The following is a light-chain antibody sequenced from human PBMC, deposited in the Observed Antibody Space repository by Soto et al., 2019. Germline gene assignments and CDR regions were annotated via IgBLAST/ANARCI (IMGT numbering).Light chain of an antibody. CDR3: QQYFSYPLT. V-gene: IGKV4-1*01. CDR2: WAS. J-gene: IGKJ4*01. Sequence: DVVLTQSPDSLAVSLGERATINCKSSQSVLYSSNNMNYLAWYQQRPGQPPKLLIYWASIRGSGVPDRLSGSGFGTDFTLTTSSLQTEDVAVYYCQQYFSYPLTFGGGTKVDIK. CDR1: QSVLYSSNNMNY.